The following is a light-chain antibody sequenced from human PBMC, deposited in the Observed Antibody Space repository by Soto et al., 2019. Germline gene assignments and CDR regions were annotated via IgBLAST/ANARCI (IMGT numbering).Light chain of an antibody. V-gene: IGLV1-44*01. CDR2: SNN. Sequence: QAVLTQPPSASGTPGQRVTISCSGSSSNIGSNTVNWYQQLPGTAPKLLIYSNNQRPSVVPDRFSGSKSGTSASLAISGLQSEDDADYYCAAWDDSLNGVVFGGGTKVTVL. J-gene: IGLJ2*01. CDR1: SSNIGSNT. CDR3: AAWDDSLNGVV.